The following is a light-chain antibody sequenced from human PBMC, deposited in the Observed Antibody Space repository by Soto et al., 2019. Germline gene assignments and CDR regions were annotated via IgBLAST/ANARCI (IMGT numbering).Light chain of an antibody. Sequence: DIVMTQSPLSLPVTPGEPASISCRSSQSLLHSNGYNYLHWYLQKRGQSPQLLIYLGSNRSSGVPDRFSGSVSGTDFTLKISRVEAEDVGVYYCMQALQTPLYTFGQGTKLEIK. V-gene: IGKV2-28*01. J-gene: IGKJ2*01. CDR3: MQALQTPLYT. CDR2: LGS. CDR1: QSLLHSNGYNY.